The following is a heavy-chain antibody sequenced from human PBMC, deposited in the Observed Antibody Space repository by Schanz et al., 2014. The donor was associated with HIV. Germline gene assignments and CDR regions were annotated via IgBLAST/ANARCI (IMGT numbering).Heavy chain of an antibody. Sequence: EVQLVESGGGLVQPGRSLRLSCAASGFTFDDYAMHWVRQAPGKGLEWVAGISWNSGNIGYGDSVKGRFTISRDNAKNSLYLQMNSLRAEDTALYFCAKSEGSLWFGELPSGFDLWGRGIVVTVSS. D-gene: IGHD3-10*01. CDR3: AKSEGSLWFGELPSGFDL. CDR2: ISWNSGNI. V-gene: IGHV3-9*01. CDR1: GFTFDDYA. J-gene: IGHJ2*01.